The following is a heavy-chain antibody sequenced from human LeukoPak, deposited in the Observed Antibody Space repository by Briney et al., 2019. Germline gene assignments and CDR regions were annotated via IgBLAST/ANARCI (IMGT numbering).Heavy chain of an antibody. J-gene: IGHJ6*02. Sequence: TSETLSLTCTVAGGSISSFYWSWIRQPPGKGLEWLGYIYYTGFTVYNPSLTGRVTMSLDTSKNQFSLKLSSVTAADTAIYYCARAAFSAVAALVAMDVWGQGTTVTVSS. CDR3: ARAAFSAVAALVAMDV. CDR2: IYYTGFT. V-gene: IGHV4-59*01. D-gene: IGHD6-19*01. CDR1: GGSISSFY.